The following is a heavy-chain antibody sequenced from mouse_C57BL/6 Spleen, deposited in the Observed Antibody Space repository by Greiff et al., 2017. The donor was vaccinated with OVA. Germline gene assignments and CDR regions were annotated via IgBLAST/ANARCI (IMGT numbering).Heavy chain of an antibody. CDR1: GYTFTDYN. D-gene: IGHD2-5*01. CDR3: ARGDSNFHFDY. CDR2: INPNNGGT. Sequence: VQLQQPGPELVKPGASVKMSCKASGYTFTDYNMHWVKQSHGKSLEWIGYINPNNGGTSYNPKFKGKATLTVNKSSSTAYMALRRRTSEESAVYYGARGDSNFHFDYWGQGTTLTVSA. V-gene: IGHV1-22*01. J-gene: IGHJ2*01.